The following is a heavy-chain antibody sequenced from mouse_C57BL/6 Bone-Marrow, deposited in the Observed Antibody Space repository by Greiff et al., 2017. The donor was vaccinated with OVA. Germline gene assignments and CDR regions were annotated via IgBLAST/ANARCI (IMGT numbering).Heavy chain of an antibody. V-gene: IGHV1-85*01. CDR3: AREGEIYYYGSSPLDY. D-gene: IGHD1-1*01. J-gene: IGHJ2*01. CDR2: IYPRDGST. CDR1: GYTFTSYD. Sequence: ESGPELVKPGASVKLSCKASGYTFTSYDINWVKQRPGQGLEWIGWIYPRDGSTTYNEKFKGKATLTVDTSSSTAYMELHSLTSEDSAVYFCAREGEIYYYGSSPLDYWGQGTTLTVSS.